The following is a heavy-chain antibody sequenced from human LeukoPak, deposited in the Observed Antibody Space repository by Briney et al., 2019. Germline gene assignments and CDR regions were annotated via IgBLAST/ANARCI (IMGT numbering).Heavy chain of an antibody. V-gene: IGHV5-51*01. CDR3: VRRTGDTTPYLYY. J-gene: IGHJ4*02. CDR2: IYGGDFVT. CDR1: RFGFTTLW. D-gene: IGHD1-26*01. Sequence: GLALTISCPGSRFGFTTLWIGWARQTCGKGMGWMGIIYGGDFVTRYSPALQGPVTISADKPISTAYLQRSSLKASDTAMYYCVRRTGDTTPYLYYWGQGTLVTVSS.